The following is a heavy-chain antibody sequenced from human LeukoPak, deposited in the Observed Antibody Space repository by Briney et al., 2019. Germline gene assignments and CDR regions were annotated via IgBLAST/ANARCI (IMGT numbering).Heavy chain of an antibody. J-gene: IGHJ4*02. Sequence: PSETLSLTCTVAGGSISSSSYYWGWIRQPPGKGPEWIGSIYYSGSTYYNPSLKSRVTISVDTSKNQFSLKLSSVTAADTAVYYCARRTVLRFLEWLSPRFDYWGQGTLVTVSS. CDR2: IYYSGST. CDR3: ARRTVLRFLEWLSPRFDY. CDR1: GGSISSSSYY. D-gene: IGHD3-3*01. V-gene: IGHV4-39*01.